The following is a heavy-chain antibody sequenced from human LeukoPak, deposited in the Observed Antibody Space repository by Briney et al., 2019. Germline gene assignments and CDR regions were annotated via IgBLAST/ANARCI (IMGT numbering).Heavy chain of an antibody. CDR1: GFTFSSYA. D-gene: IGHD2-8*01. Sequence: GGSLRLSCAASGFTFSSYAMTWVRRAPGKGLEWVSTIEVGGAITHYAASVKGRFTISRDTSKNTLYLQMNSLRAEDTAVYYCAKDGPGIVLMVYAIEAAPLGYWGQGTLVTVSS. CDR2: IEVGGAIT. J-gene: IGHJ4*02. V-gene: IGHV3-23*01. CDR3: AKDGPGIVLMVYAIEAAPLGY.